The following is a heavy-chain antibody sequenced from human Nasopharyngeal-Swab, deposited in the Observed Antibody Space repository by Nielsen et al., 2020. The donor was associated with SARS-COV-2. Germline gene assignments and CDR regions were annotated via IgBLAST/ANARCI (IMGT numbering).Heavy chain of an antibody. CDR2: IYTSGST. Sequence: WIRQPPGKGLEWIGRIYTSGSTNYNPSPKSRVTISVDTSKNQFSLKLSSVTAADTAVYYCARDSLGVRGLYYGMDVWGQGTTVTVSS. V-gene: IGHV4-61*02. D-gene: IGHD3-10*01. J-gene: IGHJ6*02. CDR3: ARDSLGVRGLYYGMDV.